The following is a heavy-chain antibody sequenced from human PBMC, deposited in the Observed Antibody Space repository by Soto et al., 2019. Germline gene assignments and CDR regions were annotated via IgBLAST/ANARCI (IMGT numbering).Heavy chain of an antibody. J-gene: IGHJ4*02. CDR3: AKDGGPVYCNSPGCSAKHFDY. CDR2: ISYDGDNE. CDR1: GFTVSNYG. Sequence: QVQLGESGGGVVQPGRSLRLSCAASGFTVSNYGMHWVRQAPGKGLEWVAIISYDGDNEYYADSVRGRFTISRDNSKNTLYLQTSSLRHEDTAVYYCAKDGGPVYCNSPGCSAKHFDYWGQGTLVTVSS. D-gene: IGHD2-2*01. V-gene: IGHV3-30*18.